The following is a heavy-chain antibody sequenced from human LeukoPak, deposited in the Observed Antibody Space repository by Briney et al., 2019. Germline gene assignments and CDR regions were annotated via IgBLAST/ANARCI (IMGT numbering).Heavy chain of an antibody. CDR3: ARPRGWERRWYFDL. V-gene: IGHV3-21*01. CDR2: ISSSGTYI. CDR1: GFTFSSFT. D-gene: IGHD1-26*01. J-gene: IGHJ2*01. Sequence: GGSLRLSCAASGFTFSSFTMNRVRQAPGKGLEWVSSISSSGTYIYYADSMKGRFTISRDNAKNSLYLQMDSLRAEDTAVYYCARPRGWERRWYFDLWGRGTLVTVSS.